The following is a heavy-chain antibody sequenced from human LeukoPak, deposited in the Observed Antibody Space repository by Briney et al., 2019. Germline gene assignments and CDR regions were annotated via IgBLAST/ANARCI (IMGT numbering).Heavy chain of an antibody. V-gene: IGHV1-69*13. Sequence: ASVKVSCKATGGRFSSYDISGVGQAPGKGLDGMGGIIPISGTAYYAQKFQGRVTITAHESTSTAYMELSSLRSEDTAVYYCARVTPLSWYGYNWFDPWGQGTLVTVSS. CDR2: IIPISGTA. J-gene: IGHJ5*02. D-gene: IGHD6-13*01. CDR1: GGRFSSYD. CDR3: ARVTPLSWYGYNWFDP.